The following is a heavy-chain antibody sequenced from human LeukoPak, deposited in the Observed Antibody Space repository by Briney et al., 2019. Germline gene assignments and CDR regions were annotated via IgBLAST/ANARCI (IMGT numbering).Heavy chain of an antibody. CDR3: ARATSDYSDYGFDY. J-gene: IGHJ4*02. CDR2: IIPIFGTA. D-gene: IGHD4-11*01. V-gene: IGHV1-69*13. Sequence: GASVKVSCKASGGIFSRYAISWVRQAPGQGLEWMGGIIPIFGTANYAQKFQGRVTITADESTSTAYMELSSLRSEDTAVYYCARATSDYSDYGFDYWGQGTLVTVSS. CDR1: GGIFSRYA.